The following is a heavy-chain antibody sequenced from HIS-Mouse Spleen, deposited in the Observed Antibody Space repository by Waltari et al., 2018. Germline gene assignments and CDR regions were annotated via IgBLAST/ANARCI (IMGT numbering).Heavy chain of an antibody. D-gene: IGHD3-22*01. V-gene: IGHV4-39*07. J-gene: IGHJ3*02. Sequence: QLQLQESGPGLVKPSETLSLTCTVSGGSISSSSYYWGWIRQPPGKGLEWIGSIYYSGRTYYTPSLKSRVTISVDTSKNQFSLKLSSVTAADTAVYYCARDPGYYYDSSGYTDAFDIWGQGTMVTVSS. CDR3: ARDPGYYYDSSGYTDAFDI. CDR1: GGSISSSSYY. CDR2: IYYSGRT.